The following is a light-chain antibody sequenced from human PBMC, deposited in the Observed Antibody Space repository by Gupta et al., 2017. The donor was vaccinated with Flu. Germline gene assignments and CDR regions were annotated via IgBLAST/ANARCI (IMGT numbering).Light chain of an antibody. CDR1: SSDVGAYHY. Sequence: QSALTQPRSVSGSPGPSVAISCTGTSSDVGAYHYVPWYQQHPGKLPILIIYDVTKGPSGVPFGFTGANSANTATLTIYGLEAADEYYYHYCSIGAACVFGGGTKLTVL. J-gene: IGLJ2*01. V-gene: IGLV2-11*01. CDR3: CSIGAACV. CDR2: DVT.